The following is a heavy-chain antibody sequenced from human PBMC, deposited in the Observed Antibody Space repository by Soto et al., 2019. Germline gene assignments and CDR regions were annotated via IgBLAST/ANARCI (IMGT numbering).Heavy chain of an antibody. CDR3: ARDKDRQQLGGNYYYGIDV. J-gene: IGHJ6*02. CDR2: IIPMFPTP. CDR1: GGTFGNSA. D-gene: IGHD3-3*02. V-gene: IGHV1-69*12. Sequence: QVQLVQSGAEVKKPGSSVTVSCKASGGTFGNSAISWVRQAPGQGLEWMGGIIPMFPTPDYAQKFQGRVTITADESTSTASMELTSLRSADTAVYYCARDKDRQQLGGNYYYGIDVWGQGTTVTVSS.